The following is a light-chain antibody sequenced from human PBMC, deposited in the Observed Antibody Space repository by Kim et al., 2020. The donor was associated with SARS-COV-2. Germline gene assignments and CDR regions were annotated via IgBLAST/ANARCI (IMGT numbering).Light chain of an antibody. CDR3: CSNAGTYTWV. CDR2: DVS. J-gene: IGLJ3*02. V-gene: IGLV2-11*01. CDR1: SSDVGGYNY. Sequence: GQSVTISCPGTSSDVGGYNYVSWYQQHPGKAPKLMIYDVSKRPSGIPDRFSGSKSGNTASLTISGLQAEDEADYYCCSNAGTYTWVFGGGTQLTVL.